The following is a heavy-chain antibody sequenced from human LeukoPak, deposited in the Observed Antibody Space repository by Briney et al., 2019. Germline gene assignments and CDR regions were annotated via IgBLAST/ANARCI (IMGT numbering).Heavy chain of an antibody. CDR3: ARSMLEWTENYYYYMDV. D-gene: IGHD3-3*01. J-gene: IGHJ6*03. Sequence: PSETLSLTCTVSGASISSGSYYWTWIRQPAGKGLKWIGRIYTTGSTNYNPSLKSRVTISVDTSKNQFSLKLTSVTAADTAVYYCARSMLEWTENYYYYMDVWGKGTTVTVSS. V-gene: IGHV4-61*02. CDR1: GASISSGSYY. CDR2: IYTTGST.